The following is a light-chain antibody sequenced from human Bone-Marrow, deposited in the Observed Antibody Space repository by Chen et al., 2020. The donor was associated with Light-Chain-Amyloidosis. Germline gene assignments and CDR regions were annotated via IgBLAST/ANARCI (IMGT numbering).Light chain of an antibody. CDR2: DVT. J-gene: IGLJ2*01. Sequence: QSALTQPASVSGSPAHSITISCSGTSSDVGDYHYFSWYQQHPSRAPKLLIYDVTRPSSGVSNRFSGSKSDNTASQTISGLQAEDEAHYYCTSYASGNTLIFDGGTKLTVL. V-gene: IGLV2-14*03. CDR1: SSDVGDYHY. CDR3: TSYASGNTLI.